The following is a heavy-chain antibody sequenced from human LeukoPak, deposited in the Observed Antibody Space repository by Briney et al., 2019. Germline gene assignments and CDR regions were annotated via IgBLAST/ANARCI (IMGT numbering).Heavy chain of an antibody. J-gene: IGHJ4*02. CDR1: GYTFTSYD. Sequence: GASVKVSCKASGYTFTSYDINWVRQATGQWLEWMGWMNPNSGNTGYAQKFQGRVTMTRNTSISTAYMELSSLRSEDSAVYYCARGASGYTLRYDYWGQGTLVTVSS. CDR3: ARGASGYTLRYDY. CDR2: MNPNSGNT. V-gene: IGHV1-8*01. D-gene: IGHD6-13*01.